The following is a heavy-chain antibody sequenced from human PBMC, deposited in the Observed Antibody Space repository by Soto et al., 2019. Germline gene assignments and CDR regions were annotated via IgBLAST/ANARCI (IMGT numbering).Heavy chain of an antibody. CDR3: TRLSEGAYYHYGMNV. V-gene: IGHV3-9*01. CDR2: ISWNSGSI. J-gene: IGHJ6*02. CDR1: GFTFDDYA. D-gene: IGHD1-26*01. Sequence: PGGSLRLSCAASGFTFDDYAMHWVRQAPGKGLEWVSGISWNSGSIGYADSVKGRFTISRDNAKNSLYLQMNSLETDDTAVYYCTRLSEGAYYHYGMNVWGQGTTVTVSS.